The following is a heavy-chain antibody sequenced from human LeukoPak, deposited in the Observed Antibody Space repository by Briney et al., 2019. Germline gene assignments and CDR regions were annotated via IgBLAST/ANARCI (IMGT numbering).Heavy chain of an antibody. J-gene: IGHJ4*02. CDR2: IYTSGST. D-gene: IGHD3-22*01. CDR1: GGSISSYY. CDR3: ARVNYDSSGDSYYFDY. V-gene: IGHV4-4*07. Sequence: SETLSLTCTVSGGSISSYYWSWIRQPAGKGLEWIGRIYTSGSTNYNPSLKSRVTMSVDTSENQFSLKLSSVTAADTAVYYCARVNYDSSGDSYYFDYWGQGTLVTVSS.